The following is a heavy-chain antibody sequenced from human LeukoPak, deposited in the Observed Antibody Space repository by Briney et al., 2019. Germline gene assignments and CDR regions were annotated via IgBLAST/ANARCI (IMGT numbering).Heavy chain of an antibody. J-gene: IGHJ3*02. D-gene: IGHD1-26*01. CDR1: GGSFSGNY. CDR2: INHSGST. V-gene: IGHV4-34*01. Sequence: SETLSLTCAVYGGSFSGNYWNWIRQSPGKGLEWIGEINHSGSTNYNPSLESRVTISVDTSKNQFSLKLTSVTAADTAVYYCARDRREAWSKPGRDAFDIWGQGTMVTVSS. CDR3: ARDRREAWSKPGRDAFDI.